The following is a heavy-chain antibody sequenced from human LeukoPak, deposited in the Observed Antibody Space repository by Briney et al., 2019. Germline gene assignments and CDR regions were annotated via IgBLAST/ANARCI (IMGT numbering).Heavy chain of an antibody. CDR1: GFIVSNNY. D-gene: IGHD5-18*01. CDR2: IYSGGST. J-gene: IGHJ4*02. V-gene: IGHV3-53*01. Sequence: GGSLRLSCAASGFIVSNNYMSWVSQGPGRGLEWVSVIYSGGSTYYADSVKGRFTISSDNSKNTLYLQMNSLRAEDTAVYYCARDGGYSYGYGFDYWGQGTLVTVSS. CDR3: ARDGGYSYGYGFDY.